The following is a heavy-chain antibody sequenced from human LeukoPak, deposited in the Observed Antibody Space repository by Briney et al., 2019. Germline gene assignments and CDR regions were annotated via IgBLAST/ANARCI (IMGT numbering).Heavy chain of an antibody. CDR3: ARGKSGSHSRPFDY. D-gene: IGHD1-26*01. Sequence: PGGSLRLSCAASGFSVSDNYMSWVRQAPGKGLEWVSLLYRGGSIHYADSVKGRFTISRDKSNNMLSLQMNSLRAEDTAVYYCARGKSGSHSRPFDYWGQGTLVTVSS. J-gene: IGHJ4*02. V-gene: IGHV3-66*01. CDR2: LYRGGSI. CDR1: GFSVSDNY.